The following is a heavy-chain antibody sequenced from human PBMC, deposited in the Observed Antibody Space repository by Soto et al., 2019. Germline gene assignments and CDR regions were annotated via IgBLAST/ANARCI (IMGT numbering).Heavy chain of an antibody. Sequence: QVTLKESGPALVKPTETLTLTCTVSGFSLTTGKMGVSWIRQPPGKALEWLAHIFSDNERSYTTSLQGRLTISKYTSGSQVVLSMTNVDPVDTATYYCARMNVDSYQFYHAMYVWGQGTTVTVSS. V-gene: IGHV2-26*01. CDR3: ARMNVDSYQFYHAMYV. CDR2: IFSDNER. J-gene: IGHJ6*02. CDR1: GFSLTTGKMG. D-gene: IGHD4-17*01.